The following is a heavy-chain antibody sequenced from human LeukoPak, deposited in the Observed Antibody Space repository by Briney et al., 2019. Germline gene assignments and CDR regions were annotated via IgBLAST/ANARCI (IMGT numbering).Heavy chain of an antibody. J-gene: IGHJ4*02. CDR2: ISGSGGST. D-gene: IGHD3-22*01. V-gene: IGHV3-23*01. CDR3: AKGSGYYPEGSDY. CDR1: GFTFSSYA. Sequence: GGSLRLSCAASGFTFSSYALSWVRQAPGKGLEWVSAISGSGGSTYYADSVKGRFTISRDNSKNTLYLQMNSLRAEDTAVYYCAKGSGYYPEGSDYWGQGTLVTVSS.